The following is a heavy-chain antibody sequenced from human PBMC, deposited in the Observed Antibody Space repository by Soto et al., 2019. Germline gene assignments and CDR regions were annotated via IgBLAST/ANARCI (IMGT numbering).Heavy chain of an antibody. CDR3: ARHKSGSDWLDP. J-gene: IGHJ5*02. V-gene: IGHV4-39*01. D-gene: IGHD2-15*01. CDR2: MFYSGVT. CDR1: GGSISDISYC. Sequence: SETLSLTCTVSGGSISDISYCWGWIRQPPGKGLQWIGCMFYSGVTYYNPSLKNRVTLSVDTSNNEFSLKLVSVTAPDTAVYYCARHKSGSDWLDPWGQGTLVTVSS.